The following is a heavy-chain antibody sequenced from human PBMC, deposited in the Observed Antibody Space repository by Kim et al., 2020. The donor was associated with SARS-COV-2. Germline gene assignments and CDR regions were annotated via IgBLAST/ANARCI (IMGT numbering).Heavy chain of an antibody. D-gene: IGHD5-18*01. J-gene: IGHJ4*02. Sequence: GGSLRLSCAASGFTVSIYSMNWVRQAPGKGLEWVSSISSSSSYIYYADSVKGRFTISRDNAKNSLSLQMNSLRAEDTAVYFCARGVGGYTHGYYFDYWGPGTLVTVSS. CDR3: ARGVGGYTHGYYFDY. CDR1: GFTVSIYS. V-gene: IGHV3-21*01. CDR2: ISSSSSYI.